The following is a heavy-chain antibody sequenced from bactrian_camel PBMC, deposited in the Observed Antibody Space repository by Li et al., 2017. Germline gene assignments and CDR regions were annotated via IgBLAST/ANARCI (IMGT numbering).Heavy chain of an antibody. CDR3: VRNYYSTVDGGY. V-gene: IGHV3S40*01. CDR2: VNYGGDTT. Sequence: VQLVESGGGLVQPGGSLRLSCAASGFTFSSNYMSWVRQTPGKGLEWVSTVNYGGDTTYYSGSVKGRFTISRDNAKNTVYLQMNSLKPEDTAVYYCVRNYYSTVDGGYWGQGTQVTVS. D-gene: IGHD4*01. CDR1: GFTFSSNY. J-gene: IGHJ6*01.